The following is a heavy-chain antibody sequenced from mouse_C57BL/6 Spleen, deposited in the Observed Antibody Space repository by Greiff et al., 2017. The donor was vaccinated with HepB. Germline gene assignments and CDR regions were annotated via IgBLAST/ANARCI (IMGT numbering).Heavy chain of an antibody. Sequence: QVQLQQPGAELVMPGASVKLSCKASGYTFTSYWMHWVKQRPGQGLEWIGEIDPSDSYTNYNQKFKGKSTLTVDKSSSTAYMQLSSLTSEDSAVYYCARTAQATPFDYWGQGTTLTVSS. V-gene: IGHV1-69*01. CDR3: ARTAQATPFDY. CDR2: IDPSDSYT. D-gene: IGHD3-2*02. J-gene: IGHJ2*01. CDR1: GYTFTSYW.